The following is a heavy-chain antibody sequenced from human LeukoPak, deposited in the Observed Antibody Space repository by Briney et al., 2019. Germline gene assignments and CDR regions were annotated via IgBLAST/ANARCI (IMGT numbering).Heavy chain of an antibody. J-gene: IGHJ6*03. D-gene: IGHD5-12*01. V-gene: IGHV4-59*01. CDR3: ARAIRSGYDDTYYYYYMDV. CDR2: IYHSGST. CDR1: GGSISSDY. Sequence: SETLSLTCTVSGGSISSDYWSWIRQPPGKGLEWIGYIYHSGSTNYSPALKSRVTISVDTSKNQFSLKVRSVTAADTAVYYCARAIRSGYDDTYYYYYMDVWGKGTTVTVSS.